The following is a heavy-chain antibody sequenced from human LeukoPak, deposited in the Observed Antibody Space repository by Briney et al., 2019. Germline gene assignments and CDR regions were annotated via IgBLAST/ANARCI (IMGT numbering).Heavy chain of an antibody. CDR3: AREVATVSHYGMDV. CDR2: INPNSGGT. CDR1: GYTFTGYY. V-gene: IGHV1-2*02. Sequence: ASVKVSCKASGYTFTGYYMHWVRQAPGQGLEWMGWINPNSGGTNYAQKFQGRVTMTRDTSISTAYMELSRLRSDDTAVYYCAREVATVSHYGMDVWGQGTTVTVSS. J-gene: IGHJ6*02. D-gene: IGHD5-12*01.